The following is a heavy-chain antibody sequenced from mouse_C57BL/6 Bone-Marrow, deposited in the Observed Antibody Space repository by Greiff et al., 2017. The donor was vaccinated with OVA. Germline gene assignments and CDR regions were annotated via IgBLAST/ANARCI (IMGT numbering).Heavy chain of an antibody. D-gene: IGHD4-1*01. V-gene: IGHV1-50*01. CDR3: ARELGWAY. CDR1: GYTFTSYW. Sequence: VQRVESGAELVKPGASVKLSCKASGYTFTSYWMQWVKQRPGQGLEWIGEIDPSDSYTNYNQKFKGKATLTVDTSSSTAYMQLSSLTSEDSAVYYCARELGWAYWGQGTLVTVSA. CDR2: IDPSDSYT. J-gene: IGHJ3*01.